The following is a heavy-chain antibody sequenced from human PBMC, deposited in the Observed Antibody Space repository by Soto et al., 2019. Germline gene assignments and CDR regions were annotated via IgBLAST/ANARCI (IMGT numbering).Heavy chain of an antibody. J-gene: IGHJ3*02. CDR2: ISYDGSNK. CDR1: GFTFSSYA. V-gene: IGHV3-30-3*01. Sequence: QVQLVESGGGVVQPGRSLRLSCAASGFTFSSYAMHWVRQAPGKGLEWVAVISYDGSNKYYADSVKGRFTISRDNSKNTLYLQMNSLRAEDMAVYYCASIPSWYRAVAGRAFDIWGQGTMVTVSS. D-gene: IGHD6-19*01. CDR3: ASIPSWYRAVAGRAFDI.